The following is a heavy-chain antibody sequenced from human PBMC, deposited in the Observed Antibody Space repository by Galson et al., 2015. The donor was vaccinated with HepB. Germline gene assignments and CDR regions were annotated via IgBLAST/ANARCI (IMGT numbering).Heavy chain of an antibody. J-gene: IGHJ4*02. CDR1: GFTFSSYS. D-gene: IGHD3-22*01. V-gene: IGHV3-74*01. CDR2: INSDGSST. CDR3: ARSYYYDSSGYSFDY. Sequence: SLRLSCAASGFTFSSYSMNWVRQAPGKGLVWVSRINSDGSSTSYADSVKGRFTISRDNAKNTLYLQMNSLRAEDTAVYYCARSYYYDSSGYSFDYWGQGTLVTVSS.